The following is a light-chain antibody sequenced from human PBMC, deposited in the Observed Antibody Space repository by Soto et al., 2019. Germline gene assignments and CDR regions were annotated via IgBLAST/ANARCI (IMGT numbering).Light chain of an antibody. CDR2: GAS. J-gene: IGKJ1*01. V-gene: IGKV3-20*01. CDR3: QQYITAPET. Sequence: EIVLTQSPGTLSLSPGERATLSCRASQSVGSNYLAWYQQKPGQAPRLLIYGASGRATGTPDRFSGSGSGTDFTLTISRLEPEDFAVYHCQQYITAPETFGQGTKVEIK. CDR1: QSVGSNY.